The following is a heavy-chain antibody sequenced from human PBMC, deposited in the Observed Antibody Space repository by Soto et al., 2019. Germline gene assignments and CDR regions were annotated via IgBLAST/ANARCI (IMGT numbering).Heavy chain of an antibody. V-gene: IGHV4-39*01. CDR1: GGSISSSSYY. CDR3: SSPSTAEYSGSYYDAFDI. D-gene: IGHD1-26*01. Sequence: SETLSLTCTVSGGSISSSSYYWGWIRQPPGKGLEWIGSIYYSGSTYNNPSLKGEVTISVDTSKTQFSLKLSSGTAADTAVYYCSSPSTAEYSGSYYDAFDIWGQGTMVTVSS. CDR2: IYYSGST. J-gene: IGHJ3*02.